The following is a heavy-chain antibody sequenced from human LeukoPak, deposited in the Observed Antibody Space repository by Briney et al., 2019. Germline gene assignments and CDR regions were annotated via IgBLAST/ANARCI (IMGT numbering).Heavy chain of an antibody. Sequence: GGSLRLSCAASGFTFSSYAMHWVRQAPGKGLEWVAVISYDGSNKYYADSVKGRFTISRDNSKNTLYLQMNSLRAEDTAVYYCARDGGWYFDYWGQGTLVTVSS. V-gene: IGHV3-30*04. CDR1: GFTFSSYA. CDR3: ARDGGWYFDY. CDR2: ISYDGSNK. D-gene: IGHD6-19*01. J-gene: IGHJ4*02.